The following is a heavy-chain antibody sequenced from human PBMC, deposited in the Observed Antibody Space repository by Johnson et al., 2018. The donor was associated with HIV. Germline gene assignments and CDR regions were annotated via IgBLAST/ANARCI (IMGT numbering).Heavy chain of an antibody. J-gene: IGHJ3*02. Sequence: VQLVESGGGLVQPGGSLRLSCAASGFTFSSYWMSWVRQAPGKGLEWVANIKQDGSEKYSLDSVKGRFTISRDNAKNSLYLQMNRLRAGDTAVYYCAKDVAFRDDAFDIWGQGTMVTVSS. CDR2: IKQDGSEK. D-gene: IGHD2-21*01. CDR3: AKDVAFRDDAFDI. CDR1: GFTFSSYW. V-gene: IGHV3-7*01.